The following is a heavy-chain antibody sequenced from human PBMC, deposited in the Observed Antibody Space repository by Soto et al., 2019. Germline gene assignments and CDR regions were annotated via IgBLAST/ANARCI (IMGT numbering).Heavy chain of an antibody. D-gene: IGHD6-13*01. CDR2: IWYDGSNK. Sequence: GGPLRLSCAASGFTFSSYGMHWVRQAPGKGLEWVAVIWYDGSNKYYAESVKGRFTISRDNSKNMLYLKMNSLRAEDTAVYYCAREWIAAAANLYYYGMDVWGQGTTVTVSS. V-gene: IGHV3-33*01. J-gene: IGHJ6*02. CDR3: AREWIAAAANLYYYGMDV. CDR1: GFTFSSYG.